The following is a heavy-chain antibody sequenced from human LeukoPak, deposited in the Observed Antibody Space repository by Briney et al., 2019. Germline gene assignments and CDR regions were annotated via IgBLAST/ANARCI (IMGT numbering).Heavy chain of an antibody. Sequence: SSETLSLPCTVSGGSISSSSYYWGWLRQPPGQGLEWIGSIYYSGSTYYNPSLKSRVTISVDTSKNQFSLKLSSVTAADTAVYYCASLVGTSTRGYFFDYWGQGTRVTVSS. J-gene: IGHJ4*02. D-gene: IGHD2-2*01. CDR1: GGSISSSSYY. V-gene: IGHV4-39*01. CDR3: ASLVGTSTRGYFFDY. CDR2: IYYSGST.